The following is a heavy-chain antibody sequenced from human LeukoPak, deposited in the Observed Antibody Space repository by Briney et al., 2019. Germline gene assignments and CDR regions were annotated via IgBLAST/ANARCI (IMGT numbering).Heavy chain of an antibody. CDR2: IYYTGST. V-gene: IGHV4-59*13. CDR3: ARSGRGLATRFDP. CDR1: GGSISSYY. J-gene: IGHJ5*02. Sequence: PSETLSLTCTVSGGSISSYYWSWIRQPPGKGLDWIGYIYYTGSTNYNPSLKSRVTLSVDTSKNQFSLKLSSVTAADTAVYYCARSGRGLATRFDPWGQGILVTVSS. D-gene: IGHD1-26*01.